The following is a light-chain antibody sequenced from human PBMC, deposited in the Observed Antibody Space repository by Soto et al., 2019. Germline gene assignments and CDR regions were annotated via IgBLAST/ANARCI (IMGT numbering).Light chain of an antibody. Sequence: QSALTQPASVSGSPGQSITISCTGTSSDVGGYNYVSWYQHHPVKAPKLMLYEVHNRPSGVSNRFSGSKSGNTASLTISGLQAEDEADYYCNSYTSSSTLVFGGGTKVTVL. CDR2: EVH. V-gene: IGLV2-14*01. CDR1: SSDVGGYNY. CDR3: NSYTSSSTLV. J-gene: IGLJ2*01.